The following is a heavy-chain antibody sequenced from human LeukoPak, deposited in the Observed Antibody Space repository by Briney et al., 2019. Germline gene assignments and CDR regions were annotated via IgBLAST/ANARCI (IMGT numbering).Heavy chain of an antibody. CDR2: ISFDGTSR. CDR1: GLTFRSYA. CDR3: AKLADTVINPHFDY. Sequence: GGSLRLSCAASGLTFRSYAMHWVRQSPGKGLEWVSIISFDGTSRYHADSVKGRFTISRDNFKNTQYLQMNSLRVEDTAVYYCAKLADTVINPHFDYWGQGTLVTVSS. D-gene: IGHD4-17*01. J-gene: IGHJ4*02. V-gene: IGHV3-30*18.